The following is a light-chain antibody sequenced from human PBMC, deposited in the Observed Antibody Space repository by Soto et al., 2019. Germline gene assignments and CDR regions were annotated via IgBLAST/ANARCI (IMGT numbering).Light chain of an antibody. V-gene: IGLV2-14*01. J-gene: IGLJ3*02. CDR3: SSYTSSSPLV. CDR1: SSDVGGYNY. Sequence: QSALTQPASVSGSPGQSITISCTGTSSDVGGYNYVSWYRQHPGKAPKLMIYDVSNRPSGVSNRFSGSKSGNPASLTISGLQAEDEADYSCSSYTSSSPLVFGGGTKLTVL. CDR2: DVS.